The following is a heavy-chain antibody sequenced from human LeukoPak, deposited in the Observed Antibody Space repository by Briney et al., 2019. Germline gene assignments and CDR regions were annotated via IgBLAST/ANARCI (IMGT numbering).Heavy chain of an antibody. V-gene: IGHV3-23*01. Sequence: GGSLRLSCAASGFTFSSYAMSWVRQAPGKGLEWVSAISGSGGSTYYADSVKGRFTISRDNSKNTLYLQMNSLRAEDTAVYYCAKHLGQHERQLIPFYNWFDPWGQGTLVTVSS. J-gene: IGHJ5*02. CDR3: AKHLGQHERQLIPFYNWFDP. CDR2: ISGSGGST. CDR1: GFTFSSYA. D-gene: IGHD6-13*01.